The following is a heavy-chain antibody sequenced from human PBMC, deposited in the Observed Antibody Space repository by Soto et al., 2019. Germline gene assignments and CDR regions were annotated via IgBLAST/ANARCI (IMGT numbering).Heavy chain of an antibody. J-gene: IGHJ5*02. CDR3: AHTGSIDDIVVSWEAPWVDP. CDR1: GFSLSTSGVG. Sequence: QITLKESGPTLVKPTQTLTLTCTFSGFSLSTSGVGVGWIRQPPGKALEWLALIYWDDDKRYSPSLKSRLTITKDTSKNQVVLTMTNMDPVDTATYYCAHTGSIDDIVVSWEAPWVDPWGQGTLVTVSS. V-gene: IGHV2-5*02. D-gene: IGHD2-2*01. CDR2: IYWDDDK.